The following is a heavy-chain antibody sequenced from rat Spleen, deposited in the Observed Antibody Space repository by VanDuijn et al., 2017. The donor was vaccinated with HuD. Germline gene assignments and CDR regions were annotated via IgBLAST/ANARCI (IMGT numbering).Heavy chain of an antibody. Sequence: QVQLKESGPGLVQSSQTLSLICTVSGFSLISHRVHWVRQPPGKGLEWMGAIWSGGSTDYNSALKSRLSISRDTSKSQVFLKMNSLQTEDTAIYFCTRGPPRDAVEHYYGYYFDYWGQGVMVTVSS. CDR3: TRGPPRDAVEHYYGYYFDY. V-gene: IGHV2-1*01. CDR2: IWSGGST. CDR1: GFSLISHR. D-gene: IGHD1-1*01. J-gene: IGHJ2*01.